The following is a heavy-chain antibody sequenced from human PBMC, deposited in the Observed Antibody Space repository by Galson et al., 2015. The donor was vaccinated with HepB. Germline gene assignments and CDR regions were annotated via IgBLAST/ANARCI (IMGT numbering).Heavy chain of an antibody. CDR3: ARDGNGYYYVPFDL. J-gene: IGHJ3*01. V-gene: IGHV1-18*01. CDR2: ISAYNGDT. D-gene: IGHD3-22*01. Sequence: SVKVSCKASGYKFTSYGISWVRQAPGQGLEWMAWISAYNGDTNYDQNFHGRVTMTTDTSTSTAYRELRSLRSDDTAGYYCARDGNGYYYVPFDLWGLGTMVTVSS. CDR1: GYKFTSYG.